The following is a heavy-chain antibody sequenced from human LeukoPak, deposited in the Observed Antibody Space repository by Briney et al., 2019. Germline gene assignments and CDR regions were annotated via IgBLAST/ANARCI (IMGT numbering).Heavy chain of an antibody. D-gene: IGHD3-22*01. CDR1: GFTFSSYE. CDR2: ISSGGGTR. CDR3: ARDRGRRGITMRSDAFDI. Sequence: GGSLRLSCAASGFTFSSYEMNWVRQAPGKGLEWVSYISSGGGTRSYADSVKGRFTISRDNAKNSLYLQMNSLRAEDTAVYYCARDRGRRGITMRSDAFDIWGQGTMVTVSS. V-gene: IGHV3-48*03. J-gene: IGHJ3*02.